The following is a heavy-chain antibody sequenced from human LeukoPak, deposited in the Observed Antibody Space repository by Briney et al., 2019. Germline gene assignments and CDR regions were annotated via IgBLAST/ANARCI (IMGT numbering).Heavy chain of an antibody. CDR1: GYTLTELS. D-gene: IGHD4-17*01. J-gene: IGHJ6*02. CDR3: ARDLENMTTVRSQFYYGMDV. V-gene: IGHV1-24*01. Sequence: ASVKVSCKVSGYTLTELSMHWVRQAPGKGLEWMGGFDPEDGETIYAQKFQGRVTMTEDTSTDTAYMELSRLRSDDTAVYYCARDLENMTTVRSQFYYGMDVWGQGTTVTVSS. CDR2: FDPEDGET.